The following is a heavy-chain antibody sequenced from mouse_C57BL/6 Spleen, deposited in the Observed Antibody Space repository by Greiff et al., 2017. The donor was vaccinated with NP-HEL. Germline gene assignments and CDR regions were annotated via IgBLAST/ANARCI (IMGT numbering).Heavy chain of an antibody. CDR1: GFNIKDDY. CDR2: IDPENGDT. CDR3: TTEDGYYGGGC. J-gene: IGHJ3*01. D-gene: IGHD2-3*01. V-gene: IGHV14-4*01. Sequence: VQLQQSGAELVRPGASVKLSCTASGFNIKDDYMHWVKQRPEQGLEWIGWIDPENGDTEYASKFQGKATITADTSSNTAYLQLSSLTSEDTAVYYCTTEDGYYGGGCWGEEGLVTVSA.